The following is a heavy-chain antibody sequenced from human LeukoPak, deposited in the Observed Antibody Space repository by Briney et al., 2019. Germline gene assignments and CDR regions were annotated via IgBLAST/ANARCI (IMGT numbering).Heavy chain of an antibody. CDR3: AKDRRNQIYYFDY. CDR1: GFTFSSYS. CDR2: ISGSGGST. Sequence: GGSLRLSCAASGFTFSSYSMNWVRQAPGKGLEWVSAISGSGGSTYYADSVKGRFTISRDNSKNTLYLQMNSLRAEDTAVYYCAKDRRNQIYYFDYWGQGTLVTVSS. J-gene: IGHJ4*02. D-gene: IGHD1-14*01. V-gene: IGHV3-23*01.